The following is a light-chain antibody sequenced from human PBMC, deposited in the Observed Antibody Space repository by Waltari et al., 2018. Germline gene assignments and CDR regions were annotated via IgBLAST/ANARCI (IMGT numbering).Light chain of an antibody. J-gene: IGKJ4*01. CDR3: QQYNRYLLLT. CDR1: QSISNW. Sequence: DIQMTQPPSTLSASVGNRVPIPSRADQSISNWLAWYQQKPGKAPKRLIYKASTLETGVPSRFSGSGSATKVTLTIISLQPDDFATYYCQQYNRYLLLTFGEGTKVEIK. V-gene: IGKV1-5*03. CDR2: KAS.